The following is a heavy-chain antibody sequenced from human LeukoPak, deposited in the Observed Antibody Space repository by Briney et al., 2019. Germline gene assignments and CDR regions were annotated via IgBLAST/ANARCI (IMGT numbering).Heavy chain of an antibody. V-gene: IGHV3-23*01. CDR1: GFRFSDFT. Sequence: PGGSLRLSCAASGFRFSDFTMTWVGQAQGKGPEWVSAIGGRGGSTYYADSVGGRFTISRDNSKDMVYLQMNSLKVEDTATYYCGKEGGAWGQGTKITVSS. J-gene: IGHJ5*02. D-gene: IGHD3-16*01. CDR2: IGGRGGST. CDR3: GKEGGA.